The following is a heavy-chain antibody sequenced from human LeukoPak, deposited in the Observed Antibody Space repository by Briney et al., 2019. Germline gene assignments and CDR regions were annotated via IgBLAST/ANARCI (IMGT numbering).Heavy chain of an antibody. CDR1: GFTFSSYN. V-gene: IGHV3-21*01. CDR3: ARRRGDYFDY. CDR2: ISTIISYI. Sequence: PGGSLRLSCAASGFTFSSYNMNWVRQAPGKGLEWVSSISTIISYIYYADSVKGRFTISRDNAKNSLYLQMNSLRAGDTAVYYCARRRGDYFDYWGQGTLVTVSS. J-gene: IGHJ4*02.